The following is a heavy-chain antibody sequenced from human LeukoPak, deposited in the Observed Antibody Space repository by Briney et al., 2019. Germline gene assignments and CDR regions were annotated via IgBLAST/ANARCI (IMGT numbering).Heavy chain of an antibody. CDR2: IYSSGST. J-gene: IGHJ4*02. Sequence: SETLSLTCTVSGGSISSRSYYWGWIRQPPGKGLEWIASIYSSGSTYYNPSLKSRVTISVDTSKNQFSLKLSSVTAADTAVYYCARLYCSGGSCYFDYWGQGTLVTVSS. D-gene: IGHD2-15*01. V-gene: IGHV4-39*01. CDR3: ARLYCSGGSCYFDY. CDR1: GGSISSRSYY.